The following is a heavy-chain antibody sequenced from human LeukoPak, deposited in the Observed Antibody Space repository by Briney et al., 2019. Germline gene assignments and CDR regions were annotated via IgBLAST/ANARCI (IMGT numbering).Heavy chain of an antibody. CDR2: INHSGST. CDR3: AIGEYYDSSGYYPEYFQH. V-gene: IGHV4-34*01. CDR1: GVSFSGYY. D-gene: IGHD3-22*01. J-gene: IGHJ1*01. Sequence: PSETLSLTCAVYGVSFSGYYWSWIRQPPGKGLEWIGEINHSGSTNYNPSLKSRVTISVDTSKNQFSLKLSSVTAADTAVYYCAIGEYYDSSGYYPEYFQHRGQGTLVTVSS.